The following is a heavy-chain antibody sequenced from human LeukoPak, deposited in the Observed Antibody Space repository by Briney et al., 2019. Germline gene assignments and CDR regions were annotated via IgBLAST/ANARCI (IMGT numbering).Heavy chain of an antibody. V-gene: IGHV3-48*02. Sequence: GGSLRLSCEVSGFTFSNYNMHWVRQAPGKGLEWVSYINSGSTTIYYADSVKGRFTISRDNAKNSLYLQMNSLRDGDTAVYYCARGYSGSSYYYYGMDVWGQGTTVTVSS. CDR2: INSGSTTI. CDR3: ARGYSGSSYYYYGMDV. D-gene: IGHD1-26*01. CDR1: GFTFSNYN. J-gene: IGHJ6*02.